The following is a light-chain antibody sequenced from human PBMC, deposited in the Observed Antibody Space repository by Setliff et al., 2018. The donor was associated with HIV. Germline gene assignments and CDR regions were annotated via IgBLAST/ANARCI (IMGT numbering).Light chain of an antibody. CDR1: SGDVGRYNL. CDR2: QAS. J-gene: IGLJ1*01. V-gene: IGLV2-23*01. CDR3: CSNTGSNTYV. Sequence: QSALAQPASVSGSPGQSITISCTGTSGDVGRYNLVSWYQQQPGKPPKLMIYQASKRPSGVSNRFSGSKSCNTASLTISGLQAEDEADYYCCSNTGSNTYVFGTGTRSPS.